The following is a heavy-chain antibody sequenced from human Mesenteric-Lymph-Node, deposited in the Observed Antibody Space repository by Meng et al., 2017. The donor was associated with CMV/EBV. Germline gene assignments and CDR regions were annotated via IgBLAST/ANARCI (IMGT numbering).Heavy chain of an antibody. D-gene: IGHD4-17*01. CDR3: ARGIHWVTTVTFDY. CDR1: GFTFSSYD. J-gene: IGHJ4*02. V-gene: IGHV3-13*01. Sequence: GESLKISCAASGFTFSSYDMHWVRQATGKGLEWVSAIGTAGDTYYPGSVKGRFTISRENAKNSLYLQMNSLRAEDTAVYYCARGIHWVTTVTFDYWGQGTLVTVSS. CDR2: IGTAGDT.